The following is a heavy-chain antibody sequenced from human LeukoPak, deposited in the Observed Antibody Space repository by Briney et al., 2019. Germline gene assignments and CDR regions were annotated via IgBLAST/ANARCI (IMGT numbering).Heavy chain of an antibody. CDR3: AAENTMITFGGVIVTHGMDV. CDR2: IVVGSGNT. J-gene: IGHJ6*02. CDR1: GFTFTSSA. Sequence: SVTVSCKASGFTFTSSAVQWVRQARGQRLEWIGWIVVGSGNTNYAQKFQERVTITRDMSTSTAYMELSSLRSEDTAVYYCAAENTMITFGGVIVTHGMDVWGQGTTVTVSS. D-gene: IGHD3-16*02. V-gene: IGHV1-58*01.